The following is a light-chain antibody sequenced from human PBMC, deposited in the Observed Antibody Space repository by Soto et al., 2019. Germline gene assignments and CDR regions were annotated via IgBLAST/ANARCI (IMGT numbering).Light chain of an antibody. CDR1: QSSSSW. CDR3: QQLYTFPFT. V-gene: IGKV1-5*03. CDR2: TAS. Sequence: DIQLTQSPSFLSASVGDRVTITCRASQSSSSWLAWYQQKPGKAPKLLIYTASSLESGVPSRFSGSGSGTEFTLTISGLLPEDFAAYYCQQLYTFPFTFGQGTRLEIK. J-gene: IGKJ5*01.